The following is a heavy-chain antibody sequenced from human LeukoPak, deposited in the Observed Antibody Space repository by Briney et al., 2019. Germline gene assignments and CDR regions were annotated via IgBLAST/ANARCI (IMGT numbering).Heavy chain of an antibody. Sequence: GGSLRLSCSVSGFTFSTYGMNWVRQAPGKGLEWVSAISGSGGSTYYADSVKGRFTISRDNSKNTLYLQMNSLRAEDTAVYYCAGRGSGSYFDFWGQGTLVTVSS. CDR3: AGRGSGSYFDF. D-gene: IGHD3-10*01. CDR1: GFTFSTYG. CDR2: ISGSGGST. V-gene: IGHV3-23*01. J-gene: IGHJ4*02.